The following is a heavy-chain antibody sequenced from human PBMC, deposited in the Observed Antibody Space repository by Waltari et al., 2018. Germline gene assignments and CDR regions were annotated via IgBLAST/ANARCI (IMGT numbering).Heavy chain of an antibody. D-gene: IGHD3-22*01. CDR3: ASGDYYDSSGYYSVFDY. J-gene: IGHJ4*02. V-gene: IGHV1-69*05. CDR1: GGTFSSYA. CDR2: IIPIFGTA. Sequence: QVQLVQSGAEVKKPGSSVKVSCKASGGTFSSYAISWFRKAPGQGLEWMGGIIPIFGTANYAQKFQGRVTITTDESTSTAYMELSSLRSEDTAVYYCASGDYYDSSGYYSVFDYWGQGTLVTVSS.